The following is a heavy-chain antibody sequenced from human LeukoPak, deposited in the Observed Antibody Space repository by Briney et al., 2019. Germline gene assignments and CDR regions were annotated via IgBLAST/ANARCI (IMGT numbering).Heavy chain of an antibody. CDR1: VGSISIVSYY. D-gene: IGHD3-22*01. CDR3: ARVTTGGYYNY. V-gene: IGHV4-61*02. J-gene: IGHJ4*02. Sequence: SGTLSLTCTVSVGSISIVSYYWGWIRQPAGKGLEWIGRIYTSGSTNYNPSLKSRVTISLDTSENHFSLKLSSVTAADTAVYYCARVTTGGYYNYWGQGTLVTVSS. CDR2: IYTSGST.